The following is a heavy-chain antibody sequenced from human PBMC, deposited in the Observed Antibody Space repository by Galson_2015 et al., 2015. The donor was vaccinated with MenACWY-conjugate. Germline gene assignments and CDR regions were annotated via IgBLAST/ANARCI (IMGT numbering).Heavy chain of an antibody. Sequence: SVKVSCKASGGTFSSYAISWVRQAPGQGLEWMGGIIPSGGSTSYAQKFQGRVTMTRDTSTSTVYMELSSLRSEDTAVYYCARGALGYCSSTSFYRDAFDIWGQGTMVTVSS. V-gene: IGHV1-46*01. CDR1: GGTFSSYA. J-gene: IGHJ3*02. CDR2: IIPSGGST. D-gene: IGHD2-2*02. CDR3: ARGALGYCSSTSFYRDAFDI.